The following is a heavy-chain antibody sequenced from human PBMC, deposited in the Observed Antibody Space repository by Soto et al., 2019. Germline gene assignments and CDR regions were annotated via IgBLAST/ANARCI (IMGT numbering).Heavy chain of an antibody. V-gene: IGHV3-7*05. CDR3: ARDWRDGFNHCFTH. D-gene: IGHD2-2*02. Sequence: GGSLRLSCAASGFTFSDYYMSWVRQAPGKGLEWVAIIKPDGSDQYYVDSVKGRFTISRDNDRYSLFLQMNNLRAEDTAVYYCARDWRDGFNHCFTHWGQGTLVTVSS. CDR2: IKPDGSDQ. CDR1: GFTFSDYY. J-gene: IGHJ1*01.